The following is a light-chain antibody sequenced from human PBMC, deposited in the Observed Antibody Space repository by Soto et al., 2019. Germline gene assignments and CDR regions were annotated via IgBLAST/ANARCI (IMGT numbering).Light chain of an antibody. CDR3: CSKRSSGTLYV. CDR1: SSDIGASKY. V-gene: IGLV2-14*01. J-gene: IGLJ1*01. Sequence: QSALTQPASVSGSPGQSISISCTGTSSDIGASKYVSWYQQHPGKAPQLIIYEVNYRPSGVSDRFSGSKSGNTAVLTVSGLQAEDEADYYCCSKRSSGTLYVFGTGTKV. CDR2: EVN.